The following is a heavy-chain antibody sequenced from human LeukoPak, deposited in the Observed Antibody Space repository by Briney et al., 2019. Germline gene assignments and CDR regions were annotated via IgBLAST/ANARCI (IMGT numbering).Heavy chain of an antibody. CDR1: GGSFSGYY. Sequence: PSETLSLTCAVYGGSFSGYYWSWIRQPPGKGLEWIGEINHSGSTNYNPSLKSRVTTSVDTSKNQFSLKLSSVTAADTAVYYCARLYCSSTSCYRSLYYYYYMDVWGKGTTVTVSS. CDR3: ARLYCSSTSCYRSLYYYYYMDV. V-gene: IGHV4-34*01. CDR2: INHSGST. J-gene: IGHJ6*03. D-gene: IGHD2-2*01.